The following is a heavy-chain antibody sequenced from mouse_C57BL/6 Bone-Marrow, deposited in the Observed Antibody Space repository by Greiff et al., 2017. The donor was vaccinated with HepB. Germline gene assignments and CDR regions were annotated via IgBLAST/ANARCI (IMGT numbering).Heavy chain of an antibody. CDR1: GYTFTSYW. CDR2: IYPRDGST. J-gene: IGHJ3*01. V-gene: IGHV1-85*01. Sequence: QVQLQQPGAELVKPGASVKLSCKASGYTFTSYWMHWVKQRPGQGLEWIGWIYPRDGSTKYNEKFKGKATLTVDTSSSTAYMELHSLTSEDSAVYFCAREGDAWFAYWGQGTLVTVSA. CDR3: AREGDAWFAY. D-gene: IGHD2-13*01.